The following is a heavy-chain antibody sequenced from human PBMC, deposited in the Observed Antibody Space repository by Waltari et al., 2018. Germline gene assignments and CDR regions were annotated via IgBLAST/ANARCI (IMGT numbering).Heavy chain of an antibody. D-gene: IGHD6-19*01. CDR2: INPNSGRR. Sequence: QVLLVQSGAEVKKPGASVKVSCKASGYSFTGYYLHWVRQAPGQGLEWMGWINPNSGRRSYARIVQGRVPMTRDTSISTAYMELSRLTSDDTAVYYCAVSYTGWYGDLDYWGQGTLVTVSS. CDR3: AVSYTGWYGDLDY. V-gene: IGHV1-2*02. J-gene: IGHJ4*02. CDR1: GYSFTGYY.